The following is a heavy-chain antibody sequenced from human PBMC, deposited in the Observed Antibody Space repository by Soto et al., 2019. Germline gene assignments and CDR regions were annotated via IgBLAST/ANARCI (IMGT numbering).Heavy chain of an antibody. CDR1: GFTFSSYG. CDR3: AKARPAVVVPAAMFPAYYYYYGMDV. CDR2: ISYDGSNK. Sequence: QVQLVESGGGVVQPGRSLRLSCAASGFTFSSYGMHWVRQAPGKGLEWVAVISYDGSNKYYADSVKGRFTISRENSKNTLYLQMNSLRAEDTAVYYCAKARPAVVVPAAMFPAYYYYYGMDVWGQGTTVTVSS. J-gene: IGHJ6*02. V-gene: IGHV3-30*18. D-gene: IGHD2-2*01.